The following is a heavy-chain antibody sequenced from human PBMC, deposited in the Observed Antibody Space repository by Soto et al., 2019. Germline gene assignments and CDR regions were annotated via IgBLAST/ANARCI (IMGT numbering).Heavy chain of an antibody. CDR3: ARRLQGIAARWDPMNNWFDP. CDR1: GYTFTSYD. CDR2: MNPNSGNT. Sequence: QVQLVQSGAEVKKPGASVKVSCKASGYTFTSYDINWVRQATGQGLEWMGWMNPNSGNTGYAQKFQGRVTMTRNTSISTAYMELSSLRSEDTAVYYCARRLQGIAARWDPMNNWFDPWGQGTLVTVSS. J-gene: IGHJ5*02. D-gene: IGHD6-6*01. V-gene: IGHV1-8*01.